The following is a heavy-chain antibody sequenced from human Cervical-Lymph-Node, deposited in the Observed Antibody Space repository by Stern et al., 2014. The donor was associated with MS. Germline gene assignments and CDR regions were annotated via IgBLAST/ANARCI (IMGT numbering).Heavy chain of an antibody. J-gene: IGHJ4*02. V-gene: IGHV4-4*02. CDR3: AILNPGTTTMAYFDY. CDR1: GVSISSSNW. Sequence: QVQLQASGPGLVNPSGTLSLTCAVSGVSISSSNWWGWVRQPPGKGLEWIGVFHHSGSTHYNPTLKCRLTRSVDKSKDQFSPQLRSVTAADTAVYYCAILNPGTTTMAYFDYWGQGTLVTVSS. CDR2: FHHSGST. D-gene: IGHD4-11*01.